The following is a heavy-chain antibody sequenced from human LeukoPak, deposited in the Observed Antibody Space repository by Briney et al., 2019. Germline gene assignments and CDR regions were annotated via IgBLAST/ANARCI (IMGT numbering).Heavy chain of an antibody. CDR2: IKSKTDGGTT. CDR3: TTLYCSSTSCYGY. CDR1: GFTFSNAW. D-gene: IGHD2-2*01. Sequence: PGGSLRLSCAASGFTFSNAWMSWVRQAPGKGLEWVGRIKSKTDGGTTDYAAPVKGRFTISRDDTKNTLYLQMNSLKTEDTAVYYCTTLYCSSTSCYGYWGQGTLVTVSS. V-gene: IGHV3-15*01. J-gene: IGHJ4*02.